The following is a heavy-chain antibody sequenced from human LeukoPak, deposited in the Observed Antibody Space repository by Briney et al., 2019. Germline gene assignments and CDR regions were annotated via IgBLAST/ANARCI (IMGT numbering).Heavy chain of an antibody. J-gene: IGHJ4*02. D-gene: IGHD3-22*01. CDR2: ISSSSSTI. V-gene: IGHV3-48*01. CDR1: GFTFSSHS. CDR3: ARGAYYYED. Sequence: GGSLRLSCAASGFTFSSHSMSWVRQAPGKGLEWVSYISSSSSTIYYADSVKGRFAISRDNAKNSLYLQMNSLRAEDTAVYYCARGAYYYEDWGQGTLVTVSS.